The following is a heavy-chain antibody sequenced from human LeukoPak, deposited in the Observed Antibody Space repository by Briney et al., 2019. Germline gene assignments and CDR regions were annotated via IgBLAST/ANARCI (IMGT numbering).Heavy chain of an antibody. CDR1: GGSISSGDYY. Sequence: SQTLSLTCTVSGGSISSGDYYWSWIRQPPGKGLEWIGYIYYSGSTYYNPSLKSRVTISVDTSKNQFSLKLSSVTAADTAVYYCARADSSGYYPPVGWFDPWGQGTLVTVSS. J-gene: IGHJ5*02. CDR2: IYYSGST. V-gene: IGHV4-30-4*01. CDR3: ARADSSGYYPPVGWFDP. D-gene: IGHD3-22*01.